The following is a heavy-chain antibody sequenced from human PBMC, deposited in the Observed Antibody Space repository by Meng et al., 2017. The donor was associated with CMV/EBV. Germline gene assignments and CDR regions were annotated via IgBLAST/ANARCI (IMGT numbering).Heavy chain of an antibody. J-gene: IGHJ2*01. D-gene: IGHD4-17*01. CDR3: AREVDDYGDGWYFDL. CDR1: GYTFTSYY. CDR2: INPSGGST. V-gene: IGHV1-46*01. Sequence: VPVVQLGGEVKKPGDSVKVSCKASGYTFTSYYMHWVRQAPGQGLEWMGIINPSGGSTNYAQKFQGRVTITADESTSTAYMELSSLRSEDTAVYYCAREVDDYGDGWYFDLWGRGTLVTVSS.